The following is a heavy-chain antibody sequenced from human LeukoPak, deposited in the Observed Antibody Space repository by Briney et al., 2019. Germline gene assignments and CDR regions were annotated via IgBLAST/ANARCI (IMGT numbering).Heavy chain of an antibody. CDR3: ARNCPDLFYCDSSHYVFDI. D-gene: IGHD3-22*01. V-gene: IGHV1-18*01. CDR2: ISAYNGDT. CDR1: GYTFSNYG. J-gene: IGHJ3*02. Sequence: ASVKVSCKASGYTFSNYGISWVRQAPGQGLEWMGWISAYNGDTNYAQKLQGRVTLTTDTSTSTAYMELRSLRSDDTAVYYCARNCPDLFYCDSSHYVFDIWGQGTMVTVSS.